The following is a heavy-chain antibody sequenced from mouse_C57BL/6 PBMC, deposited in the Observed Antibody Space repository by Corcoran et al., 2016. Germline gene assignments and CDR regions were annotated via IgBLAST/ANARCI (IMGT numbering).Heavy chain of an antibody. Sequence: EVQLQQSGPVLVKPGASVKMSCKASGYTFTDYYMNWVKQSHGKSLEWIGVINPYNGGTSYNQKFKGKATLTVDKSSSTAYMELNSLTSEDSAVYYCARGVYYDYDGTPGFAYWGQGTLVTVSA. CDR1: GYTFTDYY. CDR2: INPYNGGT. V-gene: IGHV1-19*01. CDR3: ARGVYYDYDGTPGFAY. J-gene: IGHJ3*01. D-gene: IGHD2-4*01.